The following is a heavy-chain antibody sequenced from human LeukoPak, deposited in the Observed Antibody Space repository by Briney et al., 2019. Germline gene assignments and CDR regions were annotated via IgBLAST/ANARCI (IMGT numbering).Heavy chain of an antibody. CDR2: IYYSGST. D-gene: IGHD3-16*01. Sequence: PSETLSLTCTVSGGSISSYYWSWIRQPPGRGLEWIGYIYYSGSTIYNPSLKSRVTISVDTSKNQFSLKLSSVTAADTAVYYCARGGRVLNWFDPWGQGTLVTVSS. CDR3: ARGGRVLNWFDP. CDR1: GGSISSYY. V-gene: IGHV4-59*01. J-gene: IGHJ5*02.